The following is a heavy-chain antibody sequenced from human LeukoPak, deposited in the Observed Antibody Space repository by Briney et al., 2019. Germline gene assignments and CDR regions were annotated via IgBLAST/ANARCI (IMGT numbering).Heavy chain of an antibody. D-gene: IGHD3-10*02. CDR1: GFAFSSYE. Sequence: GGSLRLFCAASGFAFSSYEMNWVRQAPGKGLEWVSYISSSGSNIYYADSVEGRLTLSRDNAKNSLYLQMNSLRAEDTAVYYCAELGITMIGGVWGKGTTVTISS. CDR3: AELGITMIGGV. CDR2: ISSSGSNI. J-gene: IGHJ6*04. V-gene: IGHV3-48*03.